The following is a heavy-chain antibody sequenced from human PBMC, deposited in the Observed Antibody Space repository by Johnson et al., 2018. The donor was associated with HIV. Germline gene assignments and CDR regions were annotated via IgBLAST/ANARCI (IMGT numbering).Heavy chain of an antibody. J-gene: IGHJ3*02. Sequence: EVQLVESGGGLVQPGRSLRLSCAASGFTFDDYAMHWVRQAPGKGLEWVSGINWNGGSTGYADSVKGRFTISRDNAKNSLYLQMNSLRADDTAVYYCAREDMEWGAFDIWGQGTMVTVSS. CDR1: GFTFDDYA. D-gene: IGHD3-3*01. CDR3: AREDMEWGAFDI. CDR2: INWNGGST. V-gene: IGHV3-9*01.